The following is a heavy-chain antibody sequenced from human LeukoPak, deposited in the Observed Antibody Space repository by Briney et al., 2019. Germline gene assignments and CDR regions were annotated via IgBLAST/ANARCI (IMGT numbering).Heavy chain of an antibody. CDR3: ARLAYCGGDCYSYFDY. J-gene: IGHJ4*02. CDR2: IYPGDSDT. Sequence: HGESLKISCKGSGYSFTSYWIGWVRQMPGKGLEWMGIIYPGDSDTRYSPSSQGQVTISADKSISTAYLQWSSLKASDTAMYYCARLAYCGGDCYSYFDYWGQGTLVTVSS. CDR1: GYSFTSYW. V-gene: IGHV5-51*01. D-gene: IGHD2-21*02.